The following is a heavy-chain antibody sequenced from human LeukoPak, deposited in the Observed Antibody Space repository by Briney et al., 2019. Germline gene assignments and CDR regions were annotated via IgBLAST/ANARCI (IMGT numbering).Heavy chain of an antibody. CDR2: ISSSGSTI. Sequence: GGALRLSCAASGFTLSSYEMNWVRQAPGKGLEGVSYISSSGSTIYYADTVKGRFTISRDNAKNSLYLQMNSLRAEDTSVYYCAELGITMIGGVWGKGTTVTISS. D-gene: IGHD3-10*02. V-gene: IGHV3-48*03. CDR3: AELGITMIGGV. CDR1: GFTLSSYE. J-gene: IGHJ6*04.